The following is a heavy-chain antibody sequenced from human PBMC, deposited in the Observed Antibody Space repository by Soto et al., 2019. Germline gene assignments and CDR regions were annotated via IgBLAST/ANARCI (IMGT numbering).Heavy chain of an antibody. CDR1: A. D-gene: IGHD2-2*03. Sequence: AMTWVRQARGNGLECVGFIRNTPYGGTTDYAASLRVRFTISRDDSESIAYLQMNSLKTQDSGVYYCSRGSFGYYGPWGPGTLVTGSX. CDR3: SRGSFGYYGP. V-gene: IGHV3-49*04. CDR2: IRNTPYGGTT. J-gene: IGHJ5*02.